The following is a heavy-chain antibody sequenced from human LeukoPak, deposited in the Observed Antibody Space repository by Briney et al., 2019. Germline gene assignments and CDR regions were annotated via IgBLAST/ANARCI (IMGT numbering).Heavy chain of an antibody. CDR1: GFTFSSYA. J-gene: IGHJ4*02. D-gene: IGHD3-10*01. CDR3: ARNRGFDFDY. Sequence: GGSLRLSCAASGFTFSSYAMHWVRQAPGKGLEWVAVISYDGSNKYYADSVKGRFTISRDHAKNTLYLQMNSLRAEDTAVYYCARNRGFDFDYWGQGTLVTVSS. CDR2: ISYDGSNK. V-gene: IGHV3-30-3*01.